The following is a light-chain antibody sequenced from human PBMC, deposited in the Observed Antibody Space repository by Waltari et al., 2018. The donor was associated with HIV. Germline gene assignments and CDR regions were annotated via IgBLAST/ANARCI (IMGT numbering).Light chain of an antibody. Sequence: EIVLTQSPATLSLSPGERASLSCRASQSVGSLLAWYQQRPGQAPRLLIFGASSRATGVPARFSGSGSETDFTLTISSLEPEDFAVYYCQQRLHWPLTFGGGTKVEI. CDR1: QSVGSL. V-gene: IGKV3-11*01. J-gene: IGKJ4*01. CDR2: GAS. CDR3: QQRLHWPLT.